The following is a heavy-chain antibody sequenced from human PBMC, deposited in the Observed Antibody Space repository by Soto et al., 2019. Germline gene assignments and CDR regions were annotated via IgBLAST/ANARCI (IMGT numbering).Heavy chain of an antibody. CDR3: ARYEGGWLRVSYYDGMDV. CDR1: GGSISSSNW. CDR2: ILHTGGT. D-gene: IGHD5-18*01. J-gene: IGHJ6*02. Sequence: SETLSLTCAVSGGSISSSNWWSWVRQPPGKGLEWIGYILHTGGTYYNPSLKSRVTISVDTSKNQFSLKLSSVTAADTAGYYWARYEGGWLRVSYYDGMDVWGQGTTVTVSS. V-gene: IGHV4-4*02.